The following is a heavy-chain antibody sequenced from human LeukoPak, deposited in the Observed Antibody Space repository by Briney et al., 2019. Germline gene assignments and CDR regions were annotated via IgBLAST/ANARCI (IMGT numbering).Heavy chain of an antibody. J-gene: IGHJ5*02. Sequence: KSSETLSLTRTVSGGSISSSSYYWGWIRQPPGKGLEWIGSIYYSGSTYYNPSLKSRVTISVDTSKNQFSLKLSSVTAADTAVYYCARHRPDIVVVPAPFLGMFDPWGQGTLVTVSS. CDR3: ARHRPDIVVVPAPFLGMFDP. D-gene: IGHD2-2*01. CDR1: GGSISSSSYY. V-gene: IGHV4-39*01. CDR2: IYYSGST.